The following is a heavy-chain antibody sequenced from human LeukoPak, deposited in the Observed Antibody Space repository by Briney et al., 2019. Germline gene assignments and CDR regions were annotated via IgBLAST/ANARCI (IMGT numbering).Heavy chain of an antibody. Sequence: TLSLTCTVSGGSISSGGYYWSWIRQHPGKGLEWIGYIYYSGNAYYNPSLKSRVTISVDTSKDQFSLKLSSVTAADTAVYYCARAYSYGPRTYYFDYWGQGTLVTVSS. CDR1: GGSISSGGYY. J-gene: IGHJ4*02. V-gene: IGHV4-31*03. D-gene: IGHD5-18*01. CDR2: IYYSGNA. CDR3: ARAYSYGPRTYYFDY.